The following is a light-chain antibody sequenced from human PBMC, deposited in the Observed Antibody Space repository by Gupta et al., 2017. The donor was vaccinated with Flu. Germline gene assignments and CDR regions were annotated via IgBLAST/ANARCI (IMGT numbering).Light chain of an antibody. V-gene: IGKV1-33*01. Sequence: DIQMTQSPSSLSASVGDRVTITCQASQDISNYLNWYQQKPGKAPKLLIYDASNLETGVPSRFSGSGSGTDFTFTISSLQPEDIATYYCQQYDNLPGGYFTFGPGTKVDIK. CDR3: QQYDNLPGGYFT. J-gene: IGKJ3*01. CDR2: DAS. CDR1: QDISNY.